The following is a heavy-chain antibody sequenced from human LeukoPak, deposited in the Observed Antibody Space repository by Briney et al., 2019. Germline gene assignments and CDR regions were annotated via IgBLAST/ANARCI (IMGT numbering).Heavy chain of an antibody. CDR3: ASQNYYVAFDI. D-gene: IGHD3-10*02. CDR1: GFTFSSYG. CDR2: ISYDGSNK. Sequence: PGRSLRLSCAASGFTFSSYGMHWVRQAPGKGLEWVAVISYDGSNKYYADSVKGRFTISRDNSKNTLYLQMNSLRAEDTAVYYCASQNYYVAFDIWGQGTMVTVSS. J-gene: IGHJ3*02. V-gene: IGHV3-30*03.